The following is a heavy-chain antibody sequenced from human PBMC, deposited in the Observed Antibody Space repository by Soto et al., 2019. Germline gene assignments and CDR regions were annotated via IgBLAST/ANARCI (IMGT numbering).Heavy chain of an antibody. D-gene: IGHD6-19*01. CDR3: ARQSNGYSSGFDY. Sequence: ASVKVSCKASGGTFSSYAISWVRQAPGQGLEWMGGIIPIFGIANYAQKFQGRVTITADKSTSTAYMELSSLRSEDTAVYYCARQSNGYSSGFDYWGQGTLVTVSS. J-gene: IGHJ4*02. CDR1: GGTFSSYA. CDR2: IIPIFGIA. V-gene: IGHV1-69*10.